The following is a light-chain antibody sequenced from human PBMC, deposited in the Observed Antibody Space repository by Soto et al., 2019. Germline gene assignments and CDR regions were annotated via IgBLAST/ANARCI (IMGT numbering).Light chain of an antibody. CDR3: QQYPNASPWT. Sequence: DRQRAESGKSVALGGRRRVTITCRASQSISSWLAWYQQKPGKAPQVLIYKASNLETGVPSRFSGSGYRKEFAVFIRRLQHDDFATHHCQQYPNASPWTFAQGTKVDIK. CDR2: KAS. J-gene: IGKJ1*01. V-gene: IGKV1-5*03. CDR1: QSISSW.